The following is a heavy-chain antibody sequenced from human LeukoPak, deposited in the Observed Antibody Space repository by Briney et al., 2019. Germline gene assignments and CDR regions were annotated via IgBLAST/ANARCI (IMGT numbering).Heavy chain of an antibody. J-gene: IGHJ5*02. Sequence: RASETLSLTCAVYGGSFSDYYWSWIRLPPGKGLGWIGEINHSGSTNYNPSLKSRVTISVETSKNQFSLKLNSVTAADTAVYYCARHDTTSGTYYRRRTWFDPWGQGTLVTVSS. V-gene: IGHV4-34*01. CDR1: GGSFSDYY. CDR2: INHSGST. CDR3: ARHDTTSGTYYRRRTWFDP. D-gene: IGHD3-10*01.